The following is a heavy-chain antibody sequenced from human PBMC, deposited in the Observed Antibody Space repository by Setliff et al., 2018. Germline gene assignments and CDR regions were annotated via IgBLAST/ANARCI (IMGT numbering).Heavy chain of an antibody. Sequence: SETLSLTCTVSGGSISSGSYYWSWIRQPAGKGLEWIGRIYTSGSTNYNPSLKSRVTISVEKSKNQFSLKLSSVTAADTAVYYCARDGGEYWGQGTLVTVSS. CDR3: ARDGGEY. J-gene: IGHJ4*02. CDR1: GGSISSGSYY. D-gene: IGHD3-16*01. V-gene: IGHV4-61*02. CDR2: IYTSGST.